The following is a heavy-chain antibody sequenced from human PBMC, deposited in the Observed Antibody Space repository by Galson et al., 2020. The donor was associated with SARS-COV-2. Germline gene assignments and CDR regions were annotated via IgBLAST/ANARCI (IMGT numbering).Heavy chain of an antibody. D-gene: IGHD2-15*01. J-gene: IGHJ6*02. CDR2: ISAYNGNT. Sequence: ASVKVSCKASGYTFTSYGISWVRQAPGQGLEWMGWISAYNGNTNYAQKPQGRVTMTTDTSTSTAYMELRSLRSDDTAVYYCARLDIVVVVAATPEDLYGMDVWGQGTTVTVSS. V-gene: IGHV1-18*01. CDR1: GYTFTSYG. CDR3: ARLDIVVVVAATPEDLYGMDV.